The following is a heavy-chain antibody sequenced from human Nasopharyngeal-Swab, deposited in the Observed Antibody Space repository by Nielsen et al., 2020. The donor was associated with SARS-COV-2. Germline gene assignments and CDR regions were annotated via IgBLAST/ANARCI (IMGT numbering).Heavy chain of an antibody. J-gene: IGHJ2*01. CDR3: AKDYGDYGIYWYFDL. V-gene: IGHV3-23*01. D-gene: IGHD4-17*01. CDR2: ISGSGGST. CDR1: GFTFSIYA. Sequence: GGSLRLSCAASGFTFSIYAMSWVRHAPGKGLEWLSAISGSGGSTYYADSVKGRFTISRDNSKNTLYLQMNSLRADDTAVYYCAKDYGDYGIYWYFDLWGRGTQVTVSS.